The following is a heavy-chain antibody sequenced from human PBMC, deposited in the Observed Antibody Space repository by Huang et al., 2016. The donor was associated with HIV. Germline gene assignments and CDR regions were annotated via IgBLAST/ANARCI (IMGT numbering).Heavy chain of an antibody. CDR1: GGSISSSYY. V-gene: IGHV4-39*01. J-gene: IGHJ4*02. CDR3: ARSLYYDYVWGRYRHAYYFDY. CDR2: IYYGGRT. D-gene: IGHD3-16*02. Sequence: QLLLQESGPGLVKPSETLSLTCTVSGGSISSSYYWGWIRQPPGKGLEWVGSIYYGGRTSYNPALKSRFTISVDPSKRQFSLKLRSVTAADTAVYYCARSLYYDYVWGRYRHAYYFDYWGQGTLVTVSS.